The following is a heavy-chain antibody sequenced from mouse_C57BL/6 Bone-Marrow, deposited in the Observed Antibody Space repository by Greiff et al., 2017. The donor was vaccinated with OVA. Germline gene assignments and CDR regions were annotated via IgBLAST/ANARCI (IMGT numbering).Heavy chain of an antibody. CDR2: IYPGDGDT. Sequence: VQLQQSGPELVKPGASVKISCKASGYAFSSSWMNWVKQRPGKGLEWIGRIYPGDGDTNYNGKFKGKATLTADKSSSTAYMQLSSLTSEDSAVYFCARSRLYYGSSYAFAYWGQGTLVTVSA. CDR1: GYAFSSSW. CDR3: ARSRLYYGSSYAFAY. J-gene: IGHJ3*01. V-gene: IGHV1-82*01. D-gene: IGHD1-1*01.